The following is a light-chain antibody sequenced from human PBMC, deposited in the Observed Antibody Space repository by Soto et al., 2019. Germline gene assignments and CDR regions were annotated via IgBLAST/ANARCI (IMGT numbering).Light chain of an antibody. Sequence: DIQMTQSPSTLSASVGDTVTVTCRASQSIGRWLAWYQQKPGKAPKLLIFDASTLENGVPAWFSGSRSGPEFSLTISSLQPDDFATYYCQQYYSYWTFGQGTKVDIK. CDR2: DAS. CDR1: QSIGRW. CDR3: QQYYSYWT. V-gene: IGKV1-5*01. J-gene: IGKJ1*01.